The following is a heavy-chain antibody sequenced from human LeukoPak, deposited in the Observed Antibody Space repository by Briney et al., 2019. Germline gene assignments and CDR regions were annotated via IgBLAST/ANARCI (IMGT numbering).Heavy chain of an antibody. Sequence: GGSLRLSCAASGFSFSDYWMHWVRQAPGKGLVWVSRIKSDGSSTAYADSVKGRFTISRDNAKNRLYLQVNSLRAEDTAVYYCARDLEDSSPFGAFDMWGQGTMVTVSS. CDR3: ARDLEDSSPFGAFDM. D-gene: IGHD3-22*01. J-gene: IGHJ3*02. CDR1: GFSFSDYW. V-gene: IGHV3-74*01. CDR2: IKSDGSST.